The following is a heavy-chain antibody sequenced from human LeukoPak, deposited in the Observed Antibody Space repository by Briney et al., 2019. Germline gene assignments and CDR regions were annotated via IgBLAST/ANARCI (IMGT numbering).Heavy chain of an antibody. D-gene: IGHD6-13*01. J-gene: IGHJ6*03. CDR1: GFTFSSYG. Sequence: GGSLRLSCAASGFTFSSYGMHWVRQAPGKGLEGVAVIWYDGSNKYYADSVKGRFTISRDNSKNTLYLQMNSLRAEDTAVYYCAKDFGSSWYNYYYYYMDVWGKGTTVTVSS. CDR2: IWYDGSNK. CDR3: AKDFGSSWYNYYYYYMDV. V-gene: IGHV3-33*06.